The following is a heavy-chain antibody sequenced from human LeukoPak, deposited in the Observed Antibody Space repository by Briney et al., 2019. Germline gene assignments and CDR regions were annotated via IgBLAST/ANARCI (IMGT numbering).Heavy chain of an antibody. J-gene: IGHJ3*02. V-gene: IGHV3-13*01. Sequence: GGSLRLSCAASGFTFSSYDMHWVRQATGKGLEWVSAIGTAGDTYYPGSVKGRFTISRENAKNSLYLQMNSLRAGDTAVYYCARASSWYASHAFDIWGQGTMVTVSS. CDR2: IGTAGDT. CDR1: GFTFSSYD. CDR3: ARASSWYASHAFDI. D-gene: IGHD6-13*01.